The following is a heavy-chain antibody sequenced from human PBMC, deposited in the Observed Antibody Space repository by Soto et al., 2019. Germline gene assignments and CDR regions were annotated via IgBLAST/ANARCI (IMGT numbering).Heavy chain of an antibody. D-gene: IGHD3-22*01. J-gene: IGHJ4*02. Sequence: QINLRESGPTLVKPTQTLTLTCTFSGFSLSTSGVGVGWIRQPPGKALEWLAIIYGHDDKRYSPSLKSRLTITKDTSKDQVVLTMTSMDPVDTATYYCAHRGTSTRYWGYWGQGTLVTVSS. V-gene: IGHV2-5*01. CDR2: IYGHDDK. CDR3: AHRGTSTRYWGY. CDR1: GFSLSTSGVG.